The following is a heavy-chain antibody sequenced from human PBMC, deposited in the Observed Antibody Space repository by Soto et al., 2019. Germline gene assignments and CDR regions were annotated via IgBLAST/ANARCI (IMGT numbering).Heavy chain of an antibody. V-gene: IGHV3-30*18. J-gene: IGHJ4*02. CDR1: GFTFSSYG. CDR2: ISYDGSNK. D-gene: IGHD4-17*01. CDR3: AKDQGMTTVTLFDY. Sequence: PGGSLRLSCAASGFTFSSYGMHWVRQAPGKGLEWVAVISYDGSNKYYADSVKGRFTISRDNSKNTLYLQMNSLRAEDTAVYYCAKDQGMTTVTLFDYWGQGTLVTVSS.